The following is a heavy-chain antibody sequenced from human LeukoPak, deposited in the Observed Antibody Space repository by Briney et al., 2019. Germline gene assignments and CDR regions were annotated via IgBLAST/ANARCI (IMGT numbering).Heavy chain of an antibody. J-gene: IGHJ4*02. V-gene: IGHV3-48*03. Sequence: GGSLRLSCAAPGFTFSSYEMNWVRQAPGKGLEWVSYISSSGSTIYYADSVKGRFTISRDSAKNSLYLQMNSLRSEDTAVYYCARGGGDYDFWSGYYIFRSYFDYWGQGTLVTVSS. D-gene: IGHD3-3*01. CDR2: ISSSGSTI. CDR3: ARGGGDYDFWSGYYIFRSYFDY. CDR1: GFTFSSYE.